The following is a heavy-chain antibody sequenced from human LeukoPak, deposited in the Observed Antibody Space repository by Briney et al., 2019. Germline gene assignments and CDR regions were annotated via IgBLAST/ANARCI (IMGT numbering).Heavy chain of an antibody. CDR1: GYTFTGYY. J-gene: IGHJ4*02. Sequence: ASVKVSCKASGYTFTGYYMHWVRQAPGQGLEWMGWINPNSGGTNYAQKFQGWVTMTRDTSISTAYMELSRLRSDDTAVYYCARVPPPPRYCSGGSCYPSYFDYWGQGTLVTVSS. CDR3: ARVPPPPRYCSGGSCYPSYFDY. V-gene: IGHV1-2*04. D-gene: IGHD2-15*01. CDR2: INPNSGGT.